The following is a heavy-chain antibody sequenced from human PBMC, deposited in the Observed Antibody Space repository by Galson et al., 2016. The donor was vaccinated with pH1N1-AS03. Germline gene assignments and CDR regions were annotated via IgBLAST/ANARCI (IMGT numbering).Heavy chain of an antibody. V-gene: IGHV1-18*04. J-gene: IGHJ5*02. Sequence: SVKVSCKASGYTYSNFGMSWVRQASGQGLEWMGWISPQNGNTQYAQRLEGRVTMTTDTSTSTAYMELWSLTYDDTAVYYCARAAPFDPWGQGTLVIVSS. CDR1: GYTYSNFG. CDR2: ISPQNGNT. CDR3: ARAAPFDP.